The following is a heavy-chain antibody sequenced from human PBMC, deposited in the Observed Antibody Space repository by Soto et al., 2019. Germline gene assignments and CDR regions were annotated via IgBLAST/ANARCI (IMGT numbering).Heavy chain of an antibody. Sequence: LRLACAACGFTFSSYSMNWVRQAPGKGLEWVSSISSSSSYIYYADSVKGRFTISRDNAKNSLYLQMNSLRAEDTAVYYCAREASVAGTWGWFDPWGQGTLVTVSS. CDR2: ISSSSSYI. J-gene: IGHJ5*02. CDR3: AREASVAGTWGWFDP. D-gene: IGHD6-19*01. CDR1: GFTFSSYS. V-gene: IGHV3-21*01.